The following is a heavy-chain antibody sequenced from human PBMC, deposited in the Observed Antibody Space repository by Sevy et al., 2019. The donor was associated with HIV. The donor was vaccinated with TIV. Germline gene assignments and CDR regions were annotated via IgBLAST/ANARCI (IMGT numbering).Heavy chain of an antibody. CDR3: ATASIPADYYYYYAMDV. Sequence: ASVKVSCKVSGYTLTDLSIYWVRQAPGQGFEWMGSFDPEDLETIYAQKFQGRITMTEDTSTGTAYMELRSLRSEDTAVYYCATASIPADYYYYYAMDVWGQGTTVTVSS. CDR1: GYTLTDLS. CDR2: FDPEDLET. V-gene: IGHV1-24*01. J-gene: IGHJ6*02. D-gene: IGHD6-13*01.